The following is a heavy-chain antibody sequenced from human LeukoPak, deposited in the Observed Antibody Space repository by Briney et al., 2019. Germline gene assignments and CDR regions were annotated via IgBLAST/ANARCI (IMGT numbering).Heavy chain of an antibody. J-gene: IGHJ3*02. CDR1: GGSISSGGYY. D-gene: IGHD3-16*01. CDR2: IYHSGST. CDR3: ARGERLGPDI. Sequence: SETLSLTCTVSGGSISSGGYYWSWIRQPPGKGLEWIGYIYHSGSTYYNPTLKSRVTISVDTSNNQFSLKLTSVTAADTALYYCARGERLGPDIWGQRTMVTVSS. V-gene: IGHV4-61*08.